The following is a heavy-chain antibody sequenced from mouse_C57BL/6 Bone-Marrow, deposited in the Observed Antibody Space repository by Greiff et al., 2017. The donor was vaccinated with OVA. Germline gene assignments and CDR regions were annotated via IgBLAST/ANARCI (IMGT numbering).Heavy chain of an antibody. CDR3: ARSTATVVNYYAMDY. CDR2: INPSNGGA. V-gene: IGHV1-53*01. CDR1: GYTFTSYW. D-gene: IGHD1-1*01. Sequence: QVQLQQPGTELVKPGDSVKLSCKASGYTFTSYWMHWVKQRPGQGLEWIGNINPSNGGANYNEKFKSKATLTVDKSSSTAYMQLSSLTSEDSAVYYCARSTATVVNYYAMDYWGQGTSVTVSS. J-gene: IGHJ4*01.